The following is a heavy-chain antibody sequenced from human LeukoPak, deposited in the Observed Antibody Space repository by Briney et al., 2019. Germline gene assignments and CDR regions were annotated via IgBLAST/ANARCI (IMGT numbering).Heavy chain of an antibody. CDR2: ISGSGGST. CDR3: ANVPSYSSGWHDDAFDI. V-gene: IGHV3-23*01. Sequence: GGSLRLSCAASGFTFSSYAMSWVRQAPGKGQEWVSAISGSGGSTYYADSVKGRFTISRDNSKNTLYLQMNSLRAEDTAVYYCANVPSYSSGWHDDAFDIWGQGTMVTVSS. CDR1: GFTFSSYA. J-gene: IGHJ3*02. D-gene: IGHD6-19*01.